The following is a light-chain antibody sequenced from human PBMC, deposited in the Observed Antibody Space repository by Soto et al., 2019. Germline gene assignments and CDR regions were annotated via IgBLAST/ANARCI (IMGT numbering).Light chain of an antibody. CDR1: QGISNY. V-gene: IGKV1-27*01. CDR3: QKYNSVWT. Sequence: DIQMTQSPSSLSASVGDRVTITCRASQGISNYLAWYQQKPGKVPKLLIYAASTLQSGVPSRFSGSGSGTDFTLTISSLQPEVVATYYCQKYNSVWTFGQGTKVEIK. J-gene: IGKJ1*01. CDR2: AAS.